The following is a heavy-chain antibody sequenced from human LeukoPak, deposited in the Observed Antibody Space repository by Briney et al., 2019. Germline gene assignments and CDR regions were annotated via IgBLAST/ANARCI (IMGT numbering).Heavy chain of an antibody. Sequence: GRSLRLSCAASGITFSSYGMHWVRQAPGKGLEWVAVIWYDGSNKYYADSVKGRFTISRDNSKNTLSLQMNNLRAEDTAVYYCARGVGYNFGYGDYWGQGTLVTVSS. CDR2: IWYDGSNK. CDR1: GITFSSYG. D-gene: IGHD5-18*01. J-gene: IGHJ4*02. V-gene: IGHV3-33*01. CDR3: ARGVGYNFGYGDY.